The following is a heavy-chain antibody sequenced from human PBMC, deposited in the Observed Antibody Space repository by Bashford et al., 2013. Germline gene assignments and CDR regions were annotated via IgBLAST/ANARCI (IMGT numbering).Heavy chain of an antibody. CDR1: GGSISSGGYS. J-gene: IGHJ4*02. CDR2: IYHSGST. Sequence: SETLSLTCAVSGGSISSGGYSWSWIRQPPGKGLEWIGYIYHSGSTYYNPSLKSRVTISVDRSKNQFSLKLSSVTAADTAVYYCARDNGSGFYFDYWGQGTLVTVSS. V-gene: IGHV4-30-2*01. D-gene: IGHD3-10*01. CDR3: ARDNGSGFYFDY.